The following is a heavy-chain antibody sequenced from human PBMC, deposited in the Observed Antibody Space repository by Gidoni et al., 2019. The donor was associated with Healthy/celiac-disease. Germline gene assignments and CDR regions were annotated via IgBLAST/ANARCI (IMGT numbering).Heavy chain of an antibody. V-gene: IGHV4-34*01. J-gene: IGHJ5*02. CDR1: GGSFSGYY. Sequence: QVQLQQWGAGLLKPSETLSLTCAVYGGSFSGYYWRWIRQPPGKGLEWIGEINHSGSTNYNPSLKSRVTISVDTSKNQFSLKLSSVTAADTAVYYCARGIRGLVVRGLGRANWFDPWGQGTLVTVSS. CDR2: INHSGST. D-gene: IGHD3-10*01. CDR3: ARGIRGLVVRGLGRANWFDP.